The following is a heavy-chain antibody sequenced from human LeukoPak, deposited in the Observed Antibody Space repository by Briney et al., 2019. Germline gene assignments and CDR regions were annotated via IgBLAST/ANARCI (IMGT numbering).Heavy chain of an antibody. D-gene: IGHD5-12*01. CDR2: MSGSGGST. CDR1: GFTFSSYG. CDR3: AKDGLANVDIVATMDY. V-gene: IGHV3-23*01. Sequence: GGSLRLSCAASGFTFSSYGMSWVRQAPGKGLEWISAMSGSGGSTYYADSVKGRFTISRDNSKNTLYLQMNSLRAEDTAVYYCAKDGLANVDIVATMDYWGQGTLVTVSS. J-gene: IGHJ4*02.